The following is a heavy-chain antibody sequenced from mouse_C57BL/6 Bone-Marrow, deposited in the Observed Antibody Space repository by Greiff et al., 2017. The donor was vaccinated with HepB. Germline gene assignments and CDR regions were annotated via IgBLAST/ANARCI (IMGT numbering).Heavy chain of an antibody. J-gene: IGHJ4*01. CDR2: IYPSDSET. V-gene: IGHV1-61*01. CDR3: ARRLETKGNCYAMDY. D-gene: IGHD4-1*01. Sequence: QVQLQQPGAELVRPGSSVKLSCKASGYTFTSYWMDWVKQRPGQGLEWIGNIYPSDSETHYNQKFKDKATLTVDKSSSTAYMQLSSLTSEDSAVYYCARRLETKGNCYAMDYWGQGTSVTVSS. CDR1: GYTFTSYW.